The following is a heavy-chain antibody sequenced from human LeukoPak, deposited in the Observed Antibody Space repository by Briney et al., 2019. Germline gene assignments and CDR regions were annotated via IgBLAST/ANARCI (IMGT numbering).Heavy chain of an antibody. CDR3: ARGVVPAVGRDWFDP. D-gene: IGHD2-2*01. CDR1: GGTFSSYT. Sequence: ASVKVSCKASGGTFSSYTIRWVQQASGQGLEWMGRMTPILGIANYAQKFQGRVTITADKSTSTAYMELSSLRSEDTAVYYCARGVVPAVGRDWFDPWSQGTLVTVSS. V-gene: IGHV1-69*02. CDR2: MTPILGIA. J-gene: IGHJ5*02.